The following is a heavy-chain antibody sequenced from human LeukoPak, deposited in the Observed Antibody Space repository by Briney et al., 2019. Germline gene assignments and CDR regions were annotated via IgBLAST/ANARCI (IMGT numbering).Heavy chain of an antibody. CDR2: IKQDGSKK. CDR3: ARGPLIAAAGTW. CDR1: GFPFSSYW. D-gene: IGHD6-13*01. Sequence: GGSLRLSCVASGFPFSSYWMTWVRQAPGKGLEWVANIKQDGSKKSYVDSVKGRFTISRDNAKNSLYLQMNSLRAEDTAVYYCARGPLIAAAGTWWGQGTLVTVSS. V-gene: IGHV3-7*03. J-gene: IGHJ4*02.